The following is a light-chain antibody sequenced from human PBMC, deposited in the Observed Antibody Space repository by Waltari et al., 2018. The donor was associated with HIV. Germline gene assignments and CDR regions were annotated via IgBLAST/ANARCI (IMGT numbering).Light chain of an antibody. J-gene: IGLJ3*02. CDR3: ASWDDKLSHWV. CDR1: NSTIGNNF. CDR2: MNE. V-gene: IGLV1-47*01. Sequence: QSVLTQPPSASRSPGQRVLISCSGTNSTIGNNFVSWFQQVPGGGPKLGIYMNEQLPSGVPGRFSAAKSGSSASLAITGLQLDDEAEYFCASWDDKLSHWVFGGGTRLAV.